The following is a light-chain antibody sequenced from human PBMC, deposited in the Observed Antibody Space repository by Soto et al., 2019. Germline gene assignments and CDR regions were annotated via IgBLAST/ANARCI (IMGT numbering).Light chain of an antibody. V-gene: IGKV1-9*01. Sequence: DLELITFPSVLFASIGDRVTITCRASQGISSYLAWYQQKPGKAPKLLIYAASTLQSGVPSRFSGSGSGTEFTLTISSLQPEDFATYYCQQPNSYPQLTCGGGTKVDIK. CDR1: QGISSY. J-gene: IGKJ4*01. CDR3: QQPNSYPQLT. CDR2: AAS.